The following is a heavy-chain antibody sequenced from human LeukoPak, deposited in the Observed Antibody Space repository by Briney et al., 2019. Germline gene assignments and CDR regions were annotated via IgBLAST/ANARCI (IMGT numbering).Heavy chain of an antibody. CDR3: ARDQYDTWSRRGNFDS. D-gene: IGHD3-3*01. V-gene: IGHV3-30*03. J-gene: IGHJ4*02. Sequence: GRSLRLSCAASGFTFSSYGMHWVRQAPGKGLEWVAVISYDGSNKYYADSVKGRFTISRDNTKNSLYLQMNSLRAEDTAVFYCARDQYDTWSRRGNFDSWGRGTLVIVSS. CDR1: GFTFSSYG. CDR2: ISYDGSNK.